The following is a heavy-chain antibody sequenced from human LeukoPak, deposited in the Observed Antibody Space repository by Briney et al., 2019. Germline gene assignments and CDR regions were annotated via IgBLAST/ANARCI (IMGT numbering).Heavy chain of an antibody. CDR2: ISYDGSNK. V-gene: IGHV3-30-3*01. D-gene: IGHD6-13*01. Sequence: PGGSLRLSCAASGFTFSSYAMHWVRQAPGKGLEWVAVISYDGSNKYYADSVKGRFTISRDNSKNTLYLQMNSLRAEDTAVYYCARNQGYSSSWYPYYYYGMDDWGQGTTVTVSS. J-gene: IGHJ6*02. CDR1: GFTFSSYA. CDR3: ARNQGYSSSWYPYYYYGMDD.